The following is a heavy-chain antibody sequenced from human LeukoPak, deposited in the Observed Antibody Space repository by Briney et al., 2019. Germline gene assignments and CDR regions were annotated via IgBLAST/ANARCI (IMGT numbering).Heavy chain of an antibody. V-gene: IGHV5-51*01. CDR1: GYSFTSYW. CDR3: ARLFRPYYDILTGWEGDAFDI. Sequence: GGSLKISCKGSGYSFTSYWIGWVRQMPGKGLECMGIIYPGDSDTRYSPSFQGQVTISTDKSISTAYLQWSSLKASDTAMYYCARLFRPYYDILTGWEGDAFDIWGPGTMVTVSS. CDR2: IYPGDSDT. D-gene: IGHD3-9*01. J-gene: IGHJ3*02.